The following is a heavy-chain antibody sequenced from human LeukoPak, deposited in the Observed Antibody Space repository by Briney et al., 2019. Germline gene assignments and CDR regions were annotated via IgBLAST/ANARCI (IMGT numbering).Heavy chain of an antibody. CDR3: ARVVVVAATNWFDP. V-gene: IGHV4-61*02. Sequence: SETLSLTCTVSGVSISSSSYYWGWIRQPAGKGLEWIGRIYTSGSTNYNPSLKSRVTISVDTSKNQFSLKLSSVTAADTAVYYCARVVVVAATNWFDPWGQGTLVTVSS. J-gene: IGHJ5*02. D-gene: IGHD2-15*01. CDR2: IYTSGST. CDR1: GVSISSSSYY.